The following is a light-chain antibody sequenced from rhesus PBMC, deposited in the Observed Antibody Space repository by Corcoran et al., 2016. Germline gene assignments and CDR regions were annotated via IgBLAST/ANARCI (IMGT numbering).Light chain of an antibody. CDR2: AAS. V-gene: IGKV1-94*01. CDR3: LQYYNTPYS. CDR1: QGINTE. J-gene: IGKJ2*01. Sequence: SASVGDRVTVTCRASQGINTELSWYQQKQGKAPTLLIYAASSLQTGVSSRFSGSGSGTDFTLTISCLQPEDVATYYCLQYYNTPYSFGQGTKVEIK.